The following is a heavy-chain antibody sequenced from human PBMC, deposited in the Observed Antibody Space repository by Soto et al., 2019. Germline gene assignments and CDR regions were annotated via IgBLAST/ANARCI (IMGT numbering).Heavy chain of an antibody. CDR3: AREYCISTSCYKGGYYFEH. J-gene: IGHJ4*02. D-gene: IGHD2-2*02. CDR2: INRSGST. V-gene: IGHV4-34*01. CDR1: VGSFSGYY. Sequence: PSETLSFTCAVYVGSFSGYYWSLIRQPPGKGLECIGEINRSGSTNYNPSLKSRVTISVDTSKNQFSLKLSSVTAADAAVHYCAREYCISTSCYKGGYYFEHWGKGTMVTASS.